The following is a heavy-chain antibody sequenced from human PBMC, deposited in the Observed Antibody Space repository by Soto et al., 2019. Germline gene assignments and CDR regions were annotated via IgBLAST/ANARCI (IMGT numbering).Heavy chain of an antibody. D-gene: IGHD3-9*01. Sequence: EVQLVESGGGLVKPGGSLRLSCAGSGFTFNNFWMSWVRQAPGKGLEWVGHIKNKIDGGTTDYAAPVKGRFTISRDDSIDTLYLQMNTLKTEDTGVYYCVTYTLTGIRWGQGTLVTVSS. J-gene: IGHJ4*02. V-gene: IGHV3-15*01. CDR3: VTYTLTGIR. CDR1: GFTFNNFW. CDR2: IKNKIDGGTT.